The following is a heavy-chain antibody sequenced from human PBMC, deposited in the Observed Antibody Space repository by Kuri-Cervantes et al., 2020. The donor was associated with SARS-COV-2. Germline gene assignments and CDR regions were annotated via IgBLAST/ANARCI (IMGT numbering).Heavy chain of an antibody. CDR2: INPNSGGT. D-gene: IGHD3-10*01. J-gene: IGHJ4*02. V-gene: IGHV1-2*04. Sequence: ASVKVSCKASGYTFTGYYMHRVRQAPGQGLEWMGWINPNSGGTNYAQKFQGWVTMTRDTSLSISYMELSRLTSDDTAVYYCARGEGSRGLMVVLGWRGAGRLDFWGQGTLVTVSS. CDR3: ARGEGSRGLMVVLGWRGAGRLDF. CDR1: GYTFTGYY.